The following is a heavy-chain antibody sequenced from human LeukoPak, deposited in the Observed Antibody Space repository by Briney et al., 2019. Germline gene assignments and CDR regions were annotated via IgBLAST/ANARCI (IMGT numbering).Heavy chain of an antibody. CDR2: ISVYNGNT. V-gene: IGHV1-18*01. CDR3: ARGYCTSTSCPGGFDY. Sequence: ASVKVSCKASGYTFANYGITWVRQAPGQGLEWMGWISVYNGNTNYAQNLQDRVTMTTDTSTSTAYMELRSLRSDDTAVYYCARGYCTSTSCPGGFDYWGQGTLVTVSS. D-gene: IGHD2-2*01. J-gene: IGHJ4*02. CDR1: GYTFANYG.